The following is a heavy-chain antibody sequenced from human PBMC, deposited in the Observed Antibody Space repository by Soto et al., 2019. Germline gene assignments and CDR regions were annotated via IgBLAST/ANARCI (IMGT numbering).Heavy chain of an antibody. D-gene: IGHD6-13*01. CDR2: ISWDGGST. V-gene: IGHV3-43D*04. J-gene: IGHJ6*02. CDR1: GFTFDDYA. CDR3: AKDWVRAAGTEGYGMDV. Sequence: PGGSLRLSCAASGFTFDDYAMHWVRQAPGKGLEWVSLISWDGGSTYYADSVKGRFTISRDNSKNSLYLQMNSLRAEDTALYYCAKDWVRAAGTEGYGMDVWGQGTTVTVSS.